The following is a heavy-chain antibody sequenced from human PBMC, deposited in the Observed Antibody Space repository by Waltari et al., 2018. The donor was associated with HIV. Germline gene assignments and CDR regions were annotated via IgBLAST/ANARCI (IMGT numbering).Heavy chain of an antibody. D-gene: IGHD3-22*01. CDR2: IYRTGTT. CDR3: ARDQDYYDSSGYTCYAFDP. V-gene: IGHV4-38-2*02. Sequence: QVRLQESGPGLVKPSEPLSLTCSVSASSINSRCYWGWIRRAPGKGLEWIGSIYRTGTTYYDPSLKSRVSISLNMSRNQFSLKFTSVTAADTAVYYCARDQDYYDSSGYTCYAFDPWGQGTMV. CDR1: ASSINSRCY. J-gene: IGHJ3*01.